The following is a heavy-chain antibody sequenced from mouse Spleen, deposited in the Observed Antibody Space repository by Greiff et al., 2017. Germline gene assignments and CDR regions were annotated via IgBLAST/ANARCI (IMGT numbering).Heavy chain of an antibody. Sequence: EVMLVESGGGLVKPGGSLKLSCAASGFTFSGYGMHWVRQDPPRGLEWIAYINVDSTTIYYSDTVKGRFTISRDNANKTLFLQMTSLRSEDTAMYYCARGYFDYWGQGTPLTVSS. V-gene: IGHV5-17*01. CDR2: INVDSTTI. J-gene: IGHJ2*01. CDR1: GFTFSGYG. CDR3: ARGYFDY.